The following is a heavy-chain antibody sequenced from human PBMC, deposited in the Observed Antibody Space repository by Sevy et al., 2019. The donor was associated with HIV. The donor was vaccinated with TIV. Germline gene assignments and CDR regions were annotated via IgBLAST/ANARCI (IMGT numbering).Heavy chain of an antibody. J-gene: IGHJ4*02. Sequence: GGSLRLSCAASGFTFSSYEMNWVRQAPGKGLEWVSYISSSGSTIYYADSVKGRFTFSRDNAKNSLYLQMNSLRAEDTAVYYWASHTRYCSSTSCYPYFDYWGQGTLVTVSS. CDR1: GFTFSSYE. D-gene: IGHD2-2*01. CDR2: ISSSGSTI. CDR3: ASHTRYCSSTSCYPYFDY. V-gene: IGHV3-48*03.